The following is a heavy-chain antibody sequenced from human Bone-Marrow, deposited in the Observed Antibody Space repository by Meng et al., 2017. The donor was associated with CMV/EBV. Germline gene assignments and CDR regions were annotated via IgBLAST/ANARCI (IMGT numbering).Heavy chain of an antibody. V-gene: IGHV3-11*04. J-gene: IGHJ4*02. Sequence: GESLKISCAASGFTFSDYYMTWIRQAPGKGLEWVSYISGSGSDSTIYYADSVRGRFTISRDNAKNSLYLQMNSLRVEDTAVYYCARPWGYWGQGTLVPVSS. CDR2: ISGSGSDSTI. CDR3: ARPWGY. CDR1: GFTFSDYY. D-gene: IGHD7-27*01.